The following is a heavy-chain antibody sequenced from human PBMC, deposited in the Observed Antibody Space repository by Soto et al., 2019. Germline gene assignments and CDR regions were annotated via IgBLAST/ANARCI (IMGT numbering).Heavy chain of an antibody. D-gene: IGHD3-10*01. CDR3: ARGDRGGFDL. V-gene: IGHV3-74*03. CDR1: GFTFDYYW. J-gene: IGHJ3*01. CDR2: VMNDGSRT. Sequence: EVQLVESGGGSVQRGGSLRLSCAASGFTFDYYWMHWVRHVPGQGLVWVSHVMNDGSRTTYADSVKGRFTISRDNAKNAIFLQMTSLRVDDTAVYFCARGDRGGFDLWGQGTMVTVSS.